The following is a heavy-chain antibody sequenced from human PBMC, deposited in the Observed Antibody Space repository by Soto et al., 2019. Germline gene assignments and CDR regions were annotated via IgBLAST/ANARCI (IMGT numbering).Heavy chain of an antibody. V-gene: IGHV4-30-2*01. D-gene: IGHD3-10*01. CDR1: GGSISSGGYS. J-gene: IGHJ6*02. CDR3: AKGLIMVRRVIFYYYGLGV. CDR2: IYHSGST. Sequence: SETLSLTCAVSGGSISSGGYSWSWIRQPPGKGLEWIGYIYHSGSTYYNPSLKSRVTISVDRSKNQFSLKLSSVTAADTAVYFCAKGLIMVRRVIFYYYGLGVWGQGTTVTVSS.